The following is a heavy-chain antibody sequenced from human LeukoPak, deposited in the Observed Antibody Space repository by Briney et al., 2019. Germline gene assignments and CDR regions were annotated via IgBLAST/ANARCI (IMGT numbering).Heavy chain of an antibody. CDR3: AKDLVVGAIAYYYYYGMDV. D-gene: IGHD1-26*01. CDR1: GFTFSSYD. Sequence: GGSLRLSCAASGFTFSSYDMHWVRQAPGKGLEWVAVISYDGSNEYYADSVKGRFTISRDNSKNTLYLQMNSLRAEDTAVYYCAKDLVVGAIAYYYYYGMDVWGQGTTVTVSS. V-gene: IGHV3-30*18. CDR2: ISYDGSNE. J-gene: IGHJ6*02.